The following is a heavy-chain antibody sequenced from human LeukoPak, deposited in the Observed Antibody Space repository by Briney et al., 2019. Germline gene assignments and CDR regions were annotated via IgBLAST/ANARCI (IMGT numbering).Heavy chain of an antibody. V-gene: IGHV1-8*01. D-gene: IGHD1-26*01. CDR3: ARGEYSGSYYYFAY. J-gene: IGHJ4*02. CDR1: GYTFTSYD. Sequence: GASVKVSCKASGYTFTSYDINWVRQATGQGLEWMGWMNPNTANTGYAQKFQGRVTITRNTSISTSYMELNSLRSEDTAVYYCARGEYSGSYYYFAYWGQGTLVTVSS. CDR2: MNPNTANT.